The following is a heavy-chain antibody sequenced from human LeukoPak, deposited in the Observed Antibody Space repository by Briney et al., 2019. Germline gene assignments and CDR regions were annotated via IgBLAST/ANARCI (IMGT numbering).Heavy chain of an antibody. D-gene: IGHD1-7*01. V-gene: IGHV1-18*04. CDR2: ISAYNGNT. CDR3: ARDFSGYNWNSDNNWFDP. Sequence: ASVKVSCKASGYTFTGYYMHWVRQAPGQGLEWMGWISAYNGNTNYAQKLQGRVTMTTDTSTSTAYMELRSLRSDDTAVYYCARDFSGYNWNSDNNWFDPWGQGTLVTVSS. J-gene: IGHJ5*02. CDR1: GYTFTGYY.